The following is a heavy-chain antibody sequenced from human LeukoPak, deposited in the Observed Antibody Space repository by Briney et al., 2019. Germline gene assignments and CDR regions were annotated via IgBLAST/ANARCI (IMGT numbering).Heavy chain of an antibody. CDR2: ISGSGDIT. V-gene: IGHV3-23*01. J-gene: IGHJ3*02. CDR3: AKGKGTNSGAFDI. Sequence: PGGSLRLSCAASAFTFSSYAMSWVRQAPGKGLKWVSTISGSGDITYYADSVKGRLTISRDNSRNTLYLQMNSLRAEDTAVYYCAKGKGTNSGAFDIWGQGTMVIVSS. D-gene: IGHD1-14*01. CDR1: AFTFSSYA.